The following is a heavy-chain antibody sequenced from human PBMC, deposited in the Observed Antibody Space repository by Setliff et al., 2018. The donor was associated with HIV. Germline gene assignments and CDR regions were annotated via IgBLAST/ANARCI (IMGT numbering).Heavy chain of an antibody. CDR1: GGSISTYY. CDR2: IFASGST. CDR3: ARTPEDYDQYFFDR. V-gene: IGHV4-4*07. D-gene: IGHD3-22*01. Sequence: PSETLSLTCTVSGGSISTYYSTWIRQPAGKGLEWIGRIFASGSTNYNPSLEGRVTISVDTSKNQFSLKLSSVTAADTAVYYCARTPEDYDQYFFDRWGQGTLVTVSS. J-gene: IGHJ4*02.